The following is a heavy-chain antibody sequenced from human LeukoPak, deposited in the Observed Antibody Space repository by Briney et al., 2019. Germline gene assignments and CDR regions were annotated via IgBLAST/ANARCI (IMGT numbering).Heavy chain of an antibody. V-gene: IGHV3-21*01. CDR2: ISSSSSYI. J-gene: IGHJ3*02. Sequence: GGSLRLSCAASGFTFSSYSMNWVRQAPGKGLEWVSSISSSSSYIYYADSVKGRFTISRDNAKNSLYLQMNSLRAEDTAVYYCARAQQSIVRGVIITHDAFDIWGQGTMVTVSS. D-gene: IGHD3-10*01. CDR3: ARAQQSIVRGVIITHDAFDI. CDR1: GFTFSSYS.